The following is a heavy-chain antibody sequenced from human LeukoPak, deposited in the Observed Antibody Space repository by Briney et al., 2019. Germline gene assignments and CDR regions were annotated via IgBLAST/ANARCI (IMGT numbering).Heavy chain of an antibody. CDR2: IYWDDDK. J-gene: IGHJ4*02. CDR1: GFSLSTSGVG. CDR3: AHRAPYGSGSKLDY. V-gene: IGHV2-5*02. D-gene: IGHD3-10*01. Sequence: QSGPTLVKPTQTLTLTCSFSGFSLSTSGVGVGWIRQPPGKALEWLALIYWDDDKRYSPSLKSRLTITKDTSKNQVVLTMTNMDSVDTATYCCAHRAPYGSGSKLDYWGQGTLVTVSS.